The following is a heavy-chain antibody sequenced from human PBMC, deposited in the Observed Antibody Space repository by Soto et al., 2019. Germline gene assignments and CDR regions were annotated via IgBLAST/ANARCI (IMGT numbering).Heavy chain of an antibody. CDR3: ARDRSMIVLVPGY. CDR1: GFTFNTYA. CDR2: ISYDGSNK. J-gene: IGHJ4*02. Sequence: PGGSLRLSFAASGFTFNTYAMHWFRQAPGKGLEWVALISYDGSNKFYADSVKGRFTISRDNSKNTLYLQMNSLRADDTAIYYCARDRSMIVLVPGYWGQGTLITVSS. V-gene: IGHV3-30-3*01. D-gene: IGHD3-22*01.